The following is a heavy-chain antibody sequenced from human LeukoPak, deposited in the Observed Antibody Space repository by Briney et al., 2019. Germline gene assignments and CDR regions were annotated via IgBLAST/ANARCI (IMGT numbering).Heavy chain of an antibody. V-gene: IGHV3-21*01. J-gene: IGHJ6*04. D-gene: IGHD3-10*02. CDR3: AELGITMIGGV. CDR1: GFTYSSYS. CDR2: ISSSSSYI. Sequence: GGSLRLSCAASGFTYSSYSMNWVRQAPGKGLEWVSSISSSSSYIYYADSVKGRFTISRDNAKNSLYLQMNSLRAEDTAVYYCAELGITMIGGVWGKGTTVTISS.